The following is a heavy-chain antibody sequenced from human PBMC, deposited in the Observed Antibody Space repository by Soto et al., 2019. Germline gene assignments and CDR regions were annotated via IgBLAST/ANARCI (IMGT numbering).Heavy chain of an antibody. CDR3: ARAYRENYFYAMDV. CDR2: IIPMFGIG. Sequence: QVQLVQSGAEVKMPGSSVRVSCKASGGSFSNYAISWVRQAPGQGLEWMGGIIPMFGIGNYAEKFLGRVTITADESTSTSHMELSSLSCEDTAVYFCARAYRENYFYAMDVWGQGTTVTVSS. V-gene: IGHV1-69*01. J-gene: IGHJ6*02. CDR1: GGSFSNYA. D-gene: IGHD1-26*01.